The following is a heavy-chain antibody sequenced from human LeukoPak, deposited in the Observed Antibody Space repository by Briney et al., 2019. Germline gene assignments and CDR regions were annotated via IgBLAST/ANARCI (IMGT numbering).Heavy chain of an antibody. J-gene: IGHJ4*02. D-gene: IGHD6-6*01. CDR2: INTDGSST. CDR3: ARGYSSSYRIDY. V-gene: IGHV3-74*01. CDR1: GFTFSNYW. Sequence: PGGSLRLSCAASGFTFSNYWMHWVRQAPGKGLVWVSRINTDGSSTTYADSVKGRFTISRDNAKNTLYLQMNSLSAEDTAVYYCARGYSSSYRIDYRGQGTLVTVSS.